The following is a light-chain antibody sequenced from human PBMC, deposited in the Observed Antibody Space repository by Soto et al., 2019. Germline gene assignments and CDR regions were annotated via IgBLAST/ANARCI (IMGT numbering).Light chain of an antibody. CDR1: QSVSSSY. CDR2: GAS. CDR3: HQDYNLPLT. Sequence: PGERVTLSCRASQSVSSSYLTWYQQKPGQAPRLLIYGASTRATSIPARFSGSGSGTDFTLTISSLQPEDFAVYYCHQDYNLPLTFGPGTKVDI. V-gene: IGKV3D-7*01. J-gene: IGKJ3*01.